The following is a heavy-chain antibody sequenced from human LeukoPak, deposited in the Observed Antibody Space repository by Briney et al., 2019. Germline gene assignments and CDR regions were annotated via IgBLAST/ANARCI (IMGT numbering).Heavy chain of an antibody. V-gene: IGHV4-34*01. CDR2: INHSGST. D-gene: IGHD3-16*01. CDR1: GGSFSGYY. Sequence: SETLSLTCAVYGGSFSGYYWSWIRQPPGKGLEWIGEINHSGSTNYNPSLKSRGTISVDTSKNQFSLKLSSVTAADTAVYYCARGLLGDFDYWGQGTLVTVSS. J-gene: IGHJ4*02. CDR3: ARGLLGDFDY.